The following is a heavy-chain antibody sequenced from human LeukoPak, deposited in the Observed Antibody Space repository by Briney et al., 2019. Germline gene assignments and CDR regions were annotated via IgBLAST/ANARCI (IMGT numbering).Heavy chain of an antibody. V-gene: IGHV3-11*06. CDR1: GFTFSDYY. CDR3: ARGTGTTAYFDY. Sequence: PGGSLRLSCAASGFTFSDYYMSWIRQAPGKGLEWVSYISSSSSYTKYADSVKGRFTIPRDNAKNSLYLQVNSLRAEDTAVYYCARGTGTTAYFDYWGQGTLVTVSS. J-gene: IGHJ4*02. D-gene: IGHD1-1*01. CDR2: ISSSSSYT.